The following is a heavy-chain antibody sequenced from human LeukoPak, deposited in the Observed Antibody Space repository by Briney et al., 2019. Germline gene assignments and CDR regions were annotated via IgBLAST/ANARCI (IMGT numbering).Heavy chain of an antibody. D-gene: IGHD2-8*01. CDR2: INHSGST. V-gene: IGHV4-34*01. CDR3: ARLMGGYWFDP. CDR1: GGSFSGYY. Sequence: PSETLSLTCAVYGGSFSGYYWSWMRQPPRKGLEWIGEINHSGSTNYNPSLKSRVTTSVDTSKNQFSLKLSSVTAADTAVYYCARLMGGYWFDPWGQGTLVTVPS. J-gene: IGHJ5*02.